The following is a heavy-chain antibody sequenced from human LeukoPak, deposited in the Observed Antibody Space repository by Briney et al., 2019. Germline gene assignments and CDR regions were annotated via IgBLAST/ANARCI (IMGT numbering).Heavy chain of an antibody. Sequence: GGSLRLSCAASGFTFSSYWINWVRHAPGKGLVWVSRINSDGSSTSYADSVKGRFTISRDNAKNTLYLQMSSLRAEDTAVYYCARDRVIYADYLYYFDYWGQGTLVTVSS. V-gene: IGHV3-74*01. D-gene: IGHD4-17*01. CDR1: GFTFSSYW. CDR2: INSDGSST. J-gene: IGHJ4*02. CDR3: ARDRVIYADYLYYFDY.